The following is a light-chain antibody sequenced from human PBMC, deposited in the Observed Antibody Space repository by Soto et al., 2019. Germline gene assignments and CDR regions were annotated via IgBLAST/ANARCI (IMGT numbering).Light chain of an antibody. V-gene: IGLV2-14*01. J-gene: IGLJ1*01. CDR1: SSDVGGYNY. CDR2: EVS. CDR3: SSYSISTAYL. Sequence: QSALTQPASVSGSPGQSITISCTGTSSDVGGYNYVSWFQQHPGKAPKLKIYEVSNRPSGVSNRFSGSKSGNTASLTISGLQAEDEADYFCSSYSISTAYLFGTGTQLTVL.